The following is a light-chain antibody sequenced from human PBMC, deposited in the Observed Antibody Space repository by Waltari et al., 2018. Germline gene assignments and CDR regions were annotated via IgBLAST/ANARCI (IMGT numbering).Light chain of an antibody. CDR1: SLRSYY. CDR3: HSRDASGVGGS. Sequence: SSELTQDPAVSVAMGQTVRITCQGDSLRSYYASWYQQRPGQAPILVMYDKNNRPSGVPYRFSGSSSHNTASLTITGAQAEDEASYYCHSRDASGVGGSFGGGTKLTVL. J-gene: IGLJ2*01. CDR2: DKN. V-gene: IGLV3-19*01.